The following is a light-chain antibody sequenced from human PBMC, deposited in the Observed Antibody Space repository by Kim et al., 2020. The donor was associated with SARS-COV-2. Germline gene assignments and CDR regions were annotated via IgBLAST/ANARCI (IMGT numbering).Light chain of an antibody. Sequence: QSALTQPRSVSGSPGHSVTISCTGTSNDVGAYNYVSWYQHQPDKAPHVIIYDDSKRPSGIPDRFSGSKSGNTASLTISGLQAEDEADYYCCSFAGTYTWVFGGGTRLTVL. CDR1: SNDVGAYNY. V-gene: IGLV2-11*01. CDR2: DDS. CDR3: CSFAGTYTWV. J-gene: IGLJ3*02.